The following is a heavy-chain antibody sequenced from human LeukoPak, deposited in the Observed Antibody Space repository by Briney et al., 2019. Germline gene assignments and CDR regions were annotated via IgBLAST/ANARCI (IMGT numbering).Heavy chain of an antibody. CDR3: ARDGDSGGAQIDY. CDR1: GFTFSNYW. Sequence: GGSLRLSCAASGFTFSNYWMSWVRQAPGKGLEWVANINQDGSEKYYVDSVKGRFTISRDNAKNSLFLQMNSLRAEDTAVYYCARDGDSGGAQIDYWGQGTLVTVSS. V-gene: IGHV3-7*01. J-gene: IGHJ4*02. CDR2: INQDGSEK. D-gene: IGHD3-16*01.